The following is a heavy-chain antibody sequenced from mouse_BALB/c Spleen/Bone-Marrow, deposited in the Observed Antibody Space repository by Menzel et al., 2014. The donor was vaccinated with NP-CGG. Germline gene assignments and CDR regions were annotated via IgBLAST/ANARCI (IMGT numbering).Heavy chain of an antibody. CDR2: INPSNGRA. D-gene: IGHD2-2*01. J-gene: IGHJ3*01. CDR1: GYTFTSYW. V-gene: IGHV1S81*02. Sequence: QVQLKQSGAELVKPGASVKLSCKASGYTFTSYWMHWVKQRPGQGLEWIGEINPSNGRADYNEKFRSEATLTVDRSSSTAYMQLSSLTSEDSAVYYCARAGGYDGFAYWGQGTLVTVSA. CDR3: ARAGGYDGFAY.